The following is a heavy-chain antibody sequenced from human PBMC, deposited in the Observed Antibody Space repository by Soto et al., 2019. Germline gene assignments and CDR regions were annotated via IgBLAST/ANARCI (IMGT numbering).Heavy chain of an antibody. CDR3: AKGYCSSTSCASDY. V-gene: IGHV3-23*01. Sequence: QLGGSLRLSCVASGFTFGSFVVSWVRQAPGKGLEWVSVISGGGDITYYADSVKGRFTISRDNSKNTLYLQMNRLAAEDTAIYYCAKGYCSSTSCASDYWGQGTLVTVSS. CDR2: ISGGGDIT. CDR1: GFTFGSFV. J-gene: IGHJ4*02. D-gene: IGHD2-2*01.